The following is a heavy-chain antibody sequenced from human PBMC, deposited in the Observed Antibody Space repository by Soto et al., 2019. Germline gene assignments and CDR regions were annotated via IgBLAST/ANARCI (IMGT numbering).Heavy chain of an antibody. J-gene: IGHJ6*02. Sequence: ASVKVSCKASGSTFTSYDINWVRQATGQGLEWMGWMNPNSGNTGYAQKFQGRVTMTRNTSISTAYMELSSLRSEDTAVYYCARERVTAARYYYYYGMDVWGQGTTVTVSS. D-gene: IGHD6-6*01. CDR3: ARERVTAARYYYYYGMDV. CDR2: MNPNSGNT. V-gene: IGHV1-8*01. CDR1: GSTFTSYD.